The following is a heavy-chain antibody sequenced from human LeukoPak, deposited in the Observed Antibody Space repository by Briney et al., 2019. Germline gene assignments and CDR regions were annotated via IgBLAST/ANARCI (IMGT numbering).Heavy chain of an antibody. CDR3: ARRGREWGYYGSGTFPG. V-gene: IGHV4-34*01. D-gene: IGHD3-10*01. J-gene: IGHJ4*02. CDR2: INHSGST. CDR1: GVSFSGYY. Sequence: PSETLSLTCAVYGVSFSGYYWSWIRQPPGKGLEWIGEINHSGSTNYNPSLKSRVTISVDTSKNQFSLKLSSVTAADTAVYYCARRGREWGYYGSGTFPGWGQGTLVTVSS.